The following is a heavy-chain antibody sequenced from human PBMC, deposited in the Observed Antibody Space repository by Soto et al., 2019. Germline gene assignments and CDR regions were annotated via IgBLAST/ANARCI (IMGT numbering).Heavy chain of an antibody. CDR1: GYTFTSYG. CDR2: ISAYNGNT. V-gene: IGHV1-18*01. Sequence: ASVKVSCKASGYTFTSYGISWVRQAPGQGLEWMGWISAYNGNTNYAQKLQGRVTMTTDTSTSTAYMELRSLRSDDTAVYYCARPSYYGSNYYYMDVWGKGTTVTVSS. CDR3: ARPSYYGSNYYYMDV. J-gene: IGHJ6*03. D-gene: IGHD3-10*01.